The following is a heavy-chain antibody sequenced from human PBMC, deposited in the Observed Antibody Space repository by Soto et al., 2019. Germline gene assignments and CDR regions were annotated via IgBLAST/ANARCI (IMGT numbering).Heavy chain of an antibody. J-gene: IGHJ6*02. V-gene: IGHV1-69*01. D-gene: IGHD2-8*02. Sequence: QVQLVQSGAEVKKTGSSVKVSCKASGGTFSIYGFSWVRQAPVQGPEWIGGIIPILTTPNYAQKFHGRVTIVADEPTTTVYMELSSLKSEETAVYYCANSVGIAPTGEDGMDVWGQGTSVTVSS. CDR1: GGTFSIYG. CDR2: IIPILTTP. CDR3: ANSVGIAPTGEDGMDV.